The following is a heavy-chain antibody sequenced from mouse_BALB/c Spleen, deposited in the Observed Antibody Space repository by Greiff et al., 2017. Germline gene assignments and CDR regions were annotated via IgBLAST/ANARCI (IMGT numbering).Heavy chain of an antibody. CDR1: GFNIKDTY. J-gene: IGHJ3*01. CDR3: ARGPVSWFAY. Sequence: EVHLVESGAELVKPGASVKLSCTASGFNIKDTYMHWVKQRPEQGLEWIGRIDPANGNTKYDPKFQGKATITADTSSNTAYLQLSSLTSEDTAVYYCARGPVSWFAYWGQGTLVTVSA. CDR2: IDPANGNT. V-gene: IGHV14-3*02.